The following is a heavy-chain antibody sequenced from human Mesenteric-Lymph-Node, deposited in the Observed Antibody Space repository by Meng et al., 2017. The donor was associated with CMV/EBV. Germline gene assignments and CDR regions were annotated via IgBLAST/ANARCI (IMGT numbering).Heavy chain of an antibody. CDR1: GSFSGYY. CDR3: ARRGYSGYDFNPYYFDY. Sequence: GSFSGYYWSWIRQPPGKGLEWIGEINHSGSTNYNPSLKSRVTISVDTSKNQFSLKLSSVTAADTAMYYCARRGYSGYDFNPYYFDYWGQGTLVTVSS. V-gene: IGHV4-34*01. J-gene: IGHJ4*02. CDR2: INHSGST. D-gene: IGHD5-12*01.